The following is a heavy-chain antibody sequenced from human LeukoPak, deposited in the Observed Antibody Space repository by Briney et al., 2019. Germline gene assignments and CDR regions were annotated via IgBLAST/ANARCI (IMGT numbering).Heavy chain of an antibody. CDR2: IKQDGSEK. CDR1: GFTFSSYW. V-gene: IGHV3-7*01. D-gene: IGHD2-15*01. J-gene: IGHJ4*02. Sequence: PGGTLRLSCAASGFTFSSYWMSWVRQAPGKGLEWVANIKQDGSEKYYVDSVKGRFTISRDNAKNSLYLQMNSLRAEDTAVYYCARDGRHGGSVSDYWGQGTVVTVSS. CDR3: ARDGRHGGSVSDY.